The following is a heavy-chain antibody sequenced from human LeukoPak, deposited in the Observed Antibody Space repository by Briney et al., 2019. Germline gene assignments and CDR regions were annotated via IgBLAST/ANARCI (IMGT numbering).Heavy chain of an antibody. V-gene: IGHV1-8*02. Sequence: ASVKVSCKASGYTFTGYYMHWVRQAPGQGLEWMGWMNPNSGNTGYAQKFQGRVTMTRNTSISTAYMELSSLRSEDTAVYYCVGDFWSGYYPTYYYYGMDVWGQGTTVTVSS. D-gene: IGHD3-3*01. CDR1: GYTFTGYY. CDR2: MNPNSGNT. J-gene: IGHJ6*02. CDR3: VGDFWSGYYPTYYYYGMDV.